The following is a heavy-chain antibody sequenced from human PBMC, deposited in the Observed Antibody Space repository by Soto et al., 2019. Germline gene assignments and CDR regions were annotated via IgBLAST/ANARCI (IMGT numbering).Heavy chain of an antibody. Sequence: PGESLKISCAASGFTFSDYYMSWIRQAPGKGLEWVSYISSSGSTIYYADSVKGRFTISRDNAKNSLYLQMNSLRAEDTAVYYCARSHLYYDSSGYPDYWGQGTLVTVSS. CDR1: GFTFSDYY. D-gene: IGHD3-22*01. CDR3: ARSHLYYDSSGYPDY. J-gene: IGHJ4*02. V-gene: IGHV3-11*01. CDR2: ISSSGSTI.